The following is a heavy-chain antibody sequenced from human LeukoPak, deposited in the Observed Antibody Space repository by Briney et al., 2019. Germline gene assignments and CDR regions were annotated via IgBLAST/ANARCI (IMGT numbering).Heavy chain of an antibody. V-gene: IGHV3-30*18. J-gene: IGHJ4*02. CDR3: AKDVSSGYQYYFDY. D-gene: IGHD3-22*01. CDR1: GFTFSSYG. Sequence: PGGSLRLSCAASGFTFSSYGMHWVRQAPGKGLEWVAVISYDGSNKYYADSVKGRFTISRDNSKNTLYLQMNSLRAEDTAVYYCAKDVSSGYQYYFDYWGQGTLVTVSS. CDR2: ISYDGSNK.